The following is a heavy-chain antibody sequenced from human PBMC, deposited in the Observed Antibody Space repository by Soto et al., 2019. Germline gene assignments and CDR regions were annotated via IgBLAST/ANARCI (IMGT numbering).Heavy chain of an antibody. CDR3: AREAGSSYNYYFDY. CDR1: GYTFTIYG. Sequence: ASVKVSCKASGYTFTIYGISWVRQAPGQGLEWMGWISAYNGNTNYAQKFQGRVTMTTDTSASTAYMELSSLRSEDTAVYYCAREAGSSYNYYFDYWGQGTLVTVSS. D-gene: IGHD5-18*01. CDR2: ISAYNGNT. V-gene: IGHV1-18*01. J-gene: IGHJ4*02.